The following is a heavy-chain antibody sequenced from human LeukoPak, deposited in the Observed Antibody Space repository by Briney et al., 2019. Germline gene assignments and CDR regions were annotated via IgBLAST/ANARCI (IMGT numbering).Heavy chain of an antibody. Sequence: GGSLRLSCAASGFTFSSYDMHWVRQAPGKGLEWVAFIRHDGNIKYFADSVKGRFTISRDTSKNTLYLQMNSLRAEDTAVYYCAKGRYYDNSGYPIDYWAREPRSPSPQ. CDR2: IRHDGNIK. J-gene: IGHJ4*02. D-gene: IGHD3-22*01. CDR3: AKGRYYDNSGYPIDY. V-gene: IGHV3-30*02. CDR1: GFTFSSYD.